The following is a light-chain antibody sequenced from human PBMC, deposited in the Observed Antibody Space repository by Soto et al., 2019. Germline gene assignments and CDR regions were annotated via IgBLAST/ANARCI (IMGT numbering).Light chain of an antibody. CDR3: QQYSTYAT. J-gene: IGKJ1*01. Sequence: DFLTTQSPFTLFASVGDRVTIPFRASQSIISWLAWYQQKLGRPPRLLIYDASSLESGVPSRFSGSGYGTEFTLTISSLQPDDFATYYWQQYSTYATFGQGTKVDI. V-gene: IGKV1-5*01. CDR1: QSIISW. CDR2: DAS.